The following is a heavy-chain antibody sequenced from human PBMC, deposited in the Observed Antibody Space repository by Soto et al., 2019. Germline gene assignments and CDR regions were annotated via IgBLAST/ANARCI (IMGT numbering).Heavy chain of an antibody. CDR1: GFTFSDHY. V-gene: IGHV3-72*01. D-gene: IGHD3-3*01. J-gene: IGHJ3*02. CDR2: TRNKANSYTT. CDR3: ARGHSYETFDI. Sequence: GGSLRLSCAASGFTFSDHYMDWVRQAPGKGLEWVGRTRNKANSYTTEYAASVKGTFTISRDDSKNSLYLQMNSLKTEDTAVYYCARGHSYETFDIWGQGTMVTVSS.